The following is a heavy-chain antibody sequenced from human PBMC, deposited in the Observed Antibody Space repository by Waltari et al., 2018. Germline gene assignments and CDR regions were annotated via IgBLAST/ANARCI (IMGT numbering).Heavy chain of an antibody. CDR2: INHGGTT. Sequence: LEWIGVINHGGTTNFNPSLQGRVTISVDASMNQFCLKLSSVTAADTAVYYCASGTESTMVRGVIMLSWFDPGGQVTLVSGSS. V-gene: IGHV4-34*01. D-gene: IGHD3-10*01. J-gene: IGHJ5*02. CDR3: ASGTESTMVRGVIMLSWFDP.